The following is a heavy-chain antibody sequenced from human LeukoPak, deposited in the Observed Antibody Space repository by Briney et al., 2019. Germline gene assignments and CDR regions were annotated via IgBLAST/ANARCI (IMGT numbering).Heavy chain of an antibody. CDR1: GYTFTTYG. J-gene: IGHJ4*02. D-gene: IGHD3-10*01. Sequence: ASVKVSCKASGYTFTTYGISWVRQAPGQGLEWMGWISAYNGNTNYAQKLQGRVTMTTDTSTSTAYMELRSLRSDDTAVYYCARGPSYYGSGSYYTKDYWGQGTPVTVSS. CDR2: ISAYNGNT. CDR3: ARGPSYYGSGSYYTKDY. V-gene: IGHV1-18*01.